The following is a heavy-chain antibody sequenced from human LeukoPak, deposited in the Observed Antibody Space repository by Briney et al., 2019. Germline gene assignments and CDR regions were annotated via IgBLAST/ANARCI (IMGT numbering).Heavy chain of an antibody. CDR1: GFTFSSYS. CDR3: ARPYSSSWYWYFDL. D-gene: IGHD6-13*01. CDR2: ISSSSSYI. J-gene: IGHJ2*01. V-gene: IGHV3-21*01. Sequence: KPGRSLRLSCAASGFTFSSYSMNWVRQAPGKGLEWVSSISSSSSYIYYADSVKGRFTISRDNAKNSLYLQMNSLRAEDTAVYYCARPYSSSWYWYFDLWGRGTLVTVSS.